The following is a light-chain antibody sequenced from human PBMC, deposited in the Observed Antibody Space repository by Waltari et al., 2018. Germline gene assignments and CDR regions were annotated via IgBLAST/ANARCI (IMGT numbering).Light chain of an antibody. CDR3: QQSYSIPLT. CDR1: ETIRIY. Sequence: DIQMTQSPSSLSASVGDRVTITCRASETIRIYLNWYQQKPGKAPKLLINTASRLQSGVPSRFSGSGSGTDFTVTISTLQHEDFATYYCQQSYSIPLTFGGGTKVEIK. V-gene: IGKV1-39*01. CDR2: TAS. J-gene: IGKJ4*01.